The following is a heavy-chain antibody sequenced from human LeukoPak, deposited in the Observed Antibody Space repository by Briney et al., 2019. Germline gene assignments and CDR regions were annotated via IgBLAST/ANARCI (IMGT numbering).Heavy chain of an antibody. Sequence: SETLSLTCTVSGGSISSSSYYWGWIRQPPGKGLEWIGSIYYSGSTYYNPSLKSRVTISVDTSKNQFSLKLSSVTAADTAEYYCANSQAGWFDPWGQGTLVTVSS. D-gene: IGHD6-25*01. V-gene: IGHV4-39*01. CDR2: IYYSGST. CDR3: ANSQAGWFDP. CDR1: GGSISSSSYY. J-gene: IGHJ5*02.